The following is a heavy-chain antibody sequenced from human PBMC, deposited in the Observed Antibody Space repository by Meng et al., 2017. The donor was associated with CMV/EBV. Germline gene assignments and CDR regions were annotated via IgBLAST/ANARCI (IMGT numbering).Heavy chain of an antibody. Sequence: GGSLRLSCAASGFTFSSYSMNWVRQAPGKGLEWVSSTSSSSSYIYYADSVKGRFTISRDNAKNSLYLQMNSLRAEDTAVYYCARGNDFWSGPDDYWGQGTLVTVSS. CDR2: TSSSSSYI. CDR3: ARGNDFWSGPDDY. V-gene: IGHV3-21*01. D-gene: IGHD3-3*01. CDR1: GFTFSSYS. J-gene: IGHJ4*02.